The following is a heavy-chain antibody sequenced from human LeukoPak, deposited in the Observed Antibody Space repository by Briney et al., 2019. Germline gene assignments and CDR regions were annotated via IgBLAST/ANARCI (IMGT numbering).Heavy chain of an antibody. V-gene: IGHV3-21*01. J-gene: IGHJ4*02. CDR3: ARDQGGSLPAATDY. Sequence: GGSLRLSCAASGFTFSSFGMNWVRQAPGTGLEWVSSITSSSSHVYYADSVKGRFTISRDNAKNSLYLQMNSLTAEDTAVYYCARDQGGSLPAATDYWGQGTLVTVSS. CDR1: GFTFSSFG. CDR2: ITSSSSHV. D-gene: IGHD2-2*01.